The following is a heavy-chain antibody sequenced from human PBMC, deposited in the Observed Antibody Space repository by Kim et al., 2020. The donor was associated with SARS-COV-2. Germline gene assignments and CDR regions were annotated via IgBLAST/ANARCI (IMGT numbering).Heavy chain of an antibody. CDR1: GDSFSSVAYY. D-gene: IGHD1-1*01. J-gene: IGHJ4*02. CDR3: ARDQGGRYVDY. CDR2: ISYSGSK. Sequence: SETLSLTCAVSGDSFSSVAYYWSWIRRPPGRGLEWIGYISYSGSKYFNPSLQIRVTMSVDTSKNQFSLDLSSVTAADTAVYFCARDQGGRYVDYWGQGALVTVSS. V-gene: IGHV4-30-4*01.